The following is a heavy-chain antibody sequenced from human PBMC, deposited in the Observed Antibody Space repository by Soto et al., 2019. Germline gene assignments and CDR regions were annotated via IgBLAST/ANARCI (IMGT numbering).Heavy chain of an antibody. CDR3: AKGDCSGGSCYRGFDY. Sequence: GGSLRLSCGGSGFTFSNYAMTRVRQAPGKGLEWVSSISGSGATTYYADSVQGRFTISRDNSKNTLSLQMYSLRAEDTAVYYCAKGDCSGGSCYRGFDYWGQGTLVTVSS. CDR2: ISGSGATT. D-gene: IGHD2-15*01. V-gene: IGHV3-23*01. J-gene: IGHJ4*02. CDR1: GFTFSNYA.